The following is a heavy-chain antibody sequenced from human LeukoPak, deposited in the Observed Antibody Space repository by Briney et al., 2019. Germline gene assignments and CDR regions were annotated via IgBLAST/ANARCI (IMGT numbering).Heavy chain of an antibody. CDR3: ARSKLLWFGED. V-gene: IGHV3-74*01. CDR1: GFTFSSYW. J-gene: IGHJ4*02. CDR2: INSDGSGT. D-gene: IGHD3-10*01. Sequence: PGGSLRLSCAASGFTFSSYWMHWVRQAPGKGLVWVSRINSDGSGTSYADSVKGRFTISRDNAKNTLYLQMNSLRAEDTAVYYCARSKLLWFGEDWGQGTLVTVSS.